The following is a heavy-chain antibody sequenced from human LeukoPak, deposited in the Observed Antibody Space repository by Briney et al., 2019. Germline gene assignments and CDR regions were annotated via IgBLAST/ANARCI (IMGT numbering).Heavy chain of an antibody. J-gene: IGHJ1*01. CDR1: GYTFTGYY. D-gene: IGHD3-10*01. CDR2: INPNSGSP. CDR3: ARVGSRFGELLSVQEH. V-gene: IGHV1-2*02. Sequence: ASVKVSCKASGYTFTGYYMHWVRQAPGQGLEWMGWINPNSGSPNYAQKLQGRVTMTRDTSISTAYMELSRLRSDDTAVYYCARVGSRFGELLSVQEHWGQGTLVTVSS.